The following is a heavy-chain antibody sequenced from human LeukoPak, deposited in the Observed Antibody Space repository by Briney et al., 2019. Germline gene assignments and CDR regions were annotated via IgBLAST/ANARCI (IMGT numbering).Heavy chain of an antibody. D-gene: IGHD6-13*01. V-gene: IGHV3-7*01. J-gene: IGHJ4*02. Sequence: GGSLRLSCAASGFTFRNYWMSWVRQALGKGLEWVANIKEDGSEKHYVDSVKGRFTISRDNAKNSLYLQSLYLQMNSLRVEDTAVYYCARAHYSSFDYWGQGTLVTVSS. CDR1: GFTFRNYW. CDR3: ARAHYSSFDY. CDR2: IKEDGSEK.